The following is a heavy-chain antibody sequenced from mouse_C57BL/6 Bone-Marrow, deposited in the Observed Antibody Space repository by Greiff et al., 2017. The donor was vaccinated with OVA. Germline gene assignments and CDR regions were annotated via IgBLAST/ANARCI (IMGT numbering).Heavy chain of an antibody. D-gene: IGHD2-14*01. V-gene: IGHV5-4*01. CDR1: GFTFSSYA. CDR2: ISDGGSYT. CDR3: AREGYQGEYFDV. J-gene: IGHJ1*03. Sequence: EVKLQESGGGLVKPGGSLKLSCAASGFTFSSYAMSWVRQTPEKRLEWVATISDGGSYTYYPDNVKGRFTIARDNAKNNLYLQMSHLKSEDTAMYYCAREGYQGEYFDVWGTGTTVTVSS.